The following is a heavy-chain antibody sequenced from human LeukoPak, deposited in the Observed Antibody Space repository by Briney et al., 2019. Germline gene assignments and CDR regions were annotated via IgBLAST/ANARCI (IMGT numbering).Heavy chain of an antibody. D-gene: IGHD3-22*01. CDR1: GYTFTGYY. J-gene: IGHJ4*02. CDR3: ARVDHYYDIGGFDY. Sequence: ASVKVSCKASGYTFTGYYMHWVRQAPGQGLEWMGWINPNNGGTSYAQKFQGRVTMTRDTSISTAYMELSRLRSDDTAVYYCARVDHYYDIGGFDYWGQGTLVTVSS. V-gene: IGHV1-2*02. CDR2: INPNNGGT.